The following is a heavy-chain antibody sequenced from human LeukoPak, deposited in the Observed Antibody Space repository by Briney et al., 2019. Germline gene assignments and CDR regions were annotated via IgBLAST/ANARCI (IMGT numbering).Heavy chain of an antibody. CDR2: IYYSGTT. D-gene: IGHD6-19*01. CDR1: GGSISSSSYY. V-gene: IGHV4-39*07. CDR3: GGYSSGWRELDFP. Sequence: PSETLSLTCTVSGGSISSSSYYWGWIRQPPGKGLEWIGSIYYSGTTYYNLSLKSRVTISVGTSKNQFSLKLSSVTAADTALYYCGGYSSGWRELDFPWGQGTLVTVSS. J-gene: IGHJ5*02.